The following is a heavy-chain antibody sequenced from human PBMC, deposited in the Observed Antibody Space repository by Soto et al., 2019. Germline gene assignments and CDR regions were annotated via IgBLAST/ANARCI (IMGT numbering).Heavy chain of an antibody. CDR1: GFTFSSYG. D-gene: IGHD3-10*01. CDR3: ARDPGYYGSGSSSPVYYYYGMDV. V-gene: IGHV3-33*01. CDR2: IWYDGSNK. J-gene: IGHJ6*02. Sequence: PGGSLRLSCSASGFTFSSYGMHWVRQAPGKGLEWVAVIWYDGSNKYYADSVKGRFTISRDNSKNTLYLQMNSLRAEDTAVYYCARDPGYYGSGSSSPVYYYYGMDVWGQGTTVTVSS.